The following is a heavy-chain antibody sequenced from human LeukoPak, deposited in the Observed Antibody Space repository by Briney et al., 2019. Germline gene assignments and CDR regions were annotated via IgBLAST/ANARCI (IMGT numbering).Heavy chain of an antibody. CDR1: GFTFSSYA. J-gene: IGHJ4*02. CDR3: AKDLDYYGSGSAFDY. V-gene: IGHV3-20*04. D-gene: IGHD3-10*01. Sequence: PGGSLRLSCAASGFTFSSYAMSWVRQAPGKGLEWVSGINWNGGSTGYADSVKGRFTISRDNAKNSLYLQMNSLRVEDTAVYYCAKDLDYYGSGSAFDYWGQGTLVTVSS. CDR2: INWNGGST.